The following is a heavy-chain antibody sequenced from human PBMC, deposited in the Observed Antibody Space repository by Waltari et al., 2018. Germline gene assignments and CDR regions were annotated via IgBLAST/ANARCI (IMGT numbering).Heavy chain of an antibody. CDR3: ARDTTGDGGGSLES. CDR2: IDPTRGGT. V-gene: IGHV1-2*02. D-gene: IGHD1-26*01. Sequence: QVQLVQSGAEVRKPGASVKVSCKTSGYTFSDYFMHWVRQVPGQGFEWMGWIDPTRGGTNYAQKLQNRVTVTMDTAITTVYVGLSRVTSGDTAMYYGARDTTGDGGGSLESWGKGTLVTDYS. J-gene: IGHJ5*02. CDR1: GYTFSDYF.